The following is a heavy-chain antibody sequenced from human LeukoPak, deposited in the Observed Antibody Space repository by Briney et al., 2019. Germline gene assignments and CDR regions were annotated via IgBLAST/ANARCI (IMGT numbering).Heavy chain of an antibody. Sequence: GGSLRLSCAASGFTVSSNYMNWVRQAPGKGLEWVSIIYTGGATYYADSVKGRFTISRDNAKNTLYLQMNTLRAEDTAVYYCASLDYWGQGTPVTVSS. CDR1: GFTVSSNY. CDR3: ASLDY. CDR2: IYTGGAT. V-gene: IGHV3-66*01. J-gene: IGHJ4*02.